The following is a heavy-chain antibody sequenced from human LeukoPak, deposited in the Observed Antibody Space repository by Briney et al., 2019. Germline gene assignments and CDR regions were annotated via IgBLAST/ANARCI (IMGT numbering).Heavy chain of an antibody. D-gene: IGHD2-2*01. Sequence: SETLSLTCTVSGGSISSSNYYWGWIRHPPGKGLEWVGSIYYSGSTYYNQSLKSRVTISVDTSKNQLSLKLGAVTAADTAVYYCARHHIQHPHYCDYWGQGTLVTVSS. CDR1: GGSISSSNYY. J-gene: IGHJ4*02. CDR3: ARHHIQHPHYCDY. CDR2: IYYSGST. V-gene: IGHV4-39*01.